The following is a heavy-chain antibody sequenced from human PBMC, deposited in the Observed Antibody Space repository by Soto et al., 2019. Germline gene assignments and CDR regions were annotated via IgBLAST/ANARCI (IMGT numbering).Heavy chain of an antibody. V-gene: IGHV3-23*01. J-gene: IGHJ4*02. CDR3: AIDYSTGYADF. D-gene: IGHD5-12*01. Sequence: EVHLLESGGDLVHPGGSLRLSCAASGFIFSNYAMTWVRQVPGKGLEWVSTISVTGTRTHYADSVEGRFTISRDNFKSTLFLKMNSLRAAATAIYYCAIDYSTGYADFWGQGTLVTVSS. CDR2: ISVTGTRT. CDR1: GFIFSNYA.